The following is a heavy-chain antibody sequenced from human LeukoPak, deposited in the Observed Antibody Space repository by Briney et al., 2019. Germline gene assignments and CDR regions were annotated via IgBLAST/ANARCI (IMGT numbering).Heavy chain of an antibody. Sequence: SETLSLTCTVSGGSISSSRYSWGWICQPPGKGLEWIGTIYDSGSTYYNPSLKSRVTISVDTSKNQFSLRLSSVTAADTAVYYCARVGFGGYSYGYVDFWGRGTLVTVSS. CDR3: ARVGFGGYSYGYVDF. V-gene: IGHV4-39*01. J-gene: IGHJ4*02. CDR1: GGSISSSRYS. CDR2: IYDSGST. D-gene: IGHD5-18*01.